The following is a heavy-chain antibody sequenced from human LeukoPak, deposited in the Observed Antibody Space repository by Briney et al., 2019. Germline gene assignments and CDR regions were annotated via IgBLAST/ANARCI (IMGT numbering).Heavy chain of an antibody. Sequence: GGSLRLSCAASGFTFTTFWMHWARQAPGKVLVWVSRINHDGSSTNYADSVKGRFTISRDNAKNTVYLQMNSLRAEDTAVYYCVRHWGYDSSGYWQKYFDTWGQGTLVTVSS. D-gene: IGHD3-22*01. J-gene: IGHJ4*02. V-gene: IGHV3-74*01. CDR2: INHDGSST. CDR3: VRHWGYDSSGYWQKYFDT. CDR1: GFTFTTFW.